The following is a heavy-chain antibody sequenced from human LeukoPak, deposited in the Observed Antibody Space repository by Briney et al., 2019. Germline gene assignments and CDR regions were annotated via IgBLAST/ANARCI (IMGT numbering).Heavy chain of an antibody. V-gene: IGHV3-33*01. CDR1: GFTFSSYG. CDR3: ARSGGLQKFDY. D-gene: IGHD4-11*01. J-gene: IGHJ4*02. Sequence: GGSLRLSCAASGFTFSSYGMHWVRQAPGKGLEWVAVIWYDGSNKYYADSVKGRFTISRDTSKNTLYLQMNSLRAEDTAVYYCARSGGLQKFDYWGQGTLVTVSS. CDR2: IWYDGSNK.